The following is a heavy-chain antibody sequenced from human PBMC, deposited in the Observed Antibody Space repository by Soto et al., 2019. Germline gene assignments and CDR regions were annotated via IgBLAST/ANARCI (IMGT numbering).Heavy chain of an antibody. Sequence: QVQLQQWGAGLLKPSETLSLTCAVYGGSFSGYQWSWIRQTPGKGLEWIGEINDSGNINYNPSHKSRVTILLDTPKKQISLKLSPVTAADSAVYYCARGLILWFGEFSRGGGYYYDMDVWGKGNTVTVSS. J-gene: IGHJ6*03. CDR2: INDSGNI. V-gene: IGHV4-34*01. CDR1: GGSFSGYQ. D-gene: IGHD3-10*01. CDR3: ARGLILWFGEFSRGGGYYYDMDV.